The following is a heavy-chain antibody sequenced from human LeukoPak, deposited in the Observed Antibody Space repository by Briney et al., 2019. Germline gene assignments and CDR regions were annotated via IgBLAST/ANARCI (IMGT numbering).Heavy chain of an antibody. V-gene: IGHV4-59*02. D-gene: IGHD4-11*01. CDR3: ARDGSNWSNDYYHGVDV. J-gene: IGHJ6*02. CDR2: VYYSGSA. CDR1: GDSVTAYY. Sequence: SETLSLTCTVSGDSVTAYYWSWIRQPPGKGLEWLGYVYYSGSATYNPSLKSRVTISVDTSKNQFSLRLSSVTAADTAVYYRARDGSNWSNDYYHGVDVWGQGTTVTVSS.